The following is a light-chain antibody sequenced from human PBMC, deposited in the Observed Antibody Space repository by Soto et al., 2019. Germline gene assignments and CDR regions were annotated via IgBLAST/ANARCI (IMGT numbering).Light chain of an antibody. Sequence: EIVLTQSPATLSLSPGERATLSCRASQSVTSRLAWYQQKPGQPPRLLIYGASNRATGIPARFSGSGSGTDFTLPISSLEPEDFAVYYCQQRANRPPFTFGPGTKVDI. J-gene: IGKJ3*01. CDR2: GAS. CDR1: QSVTSR. V-gene: IGKV3-11*01. CDR3: QQRANRPPFT.